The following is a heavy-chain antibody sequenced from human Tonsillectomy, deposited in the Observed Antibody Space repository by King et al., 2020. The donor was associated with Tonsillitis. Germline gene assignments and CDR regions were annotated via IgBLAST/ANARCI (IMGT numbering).Heavy chain of an antibody. J-gene: IGHJ6*02. Sequence: QLQESGPGMVKPSETLSLTCTVSGGSVSSGSYYWSWIRQPPGKGLEWIGFIYYTGSTNYNPSLQSRVTISVDTSKNQFSLKLSSVTAADTAVDYCARDQGYGMDVWGQGTTVTVSS. CDR2: IYYTGST. CDR1: GGSVSSGSYY. CDR3: ARDQGYGMDV. V-gene: IGHV4-61*01.